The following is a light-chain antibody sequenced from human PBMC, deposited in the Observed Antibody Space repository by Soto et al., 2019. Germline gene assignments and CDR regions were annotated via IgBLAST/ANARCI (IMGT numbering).Light chain of an antibody. J-gene: IGKJ1*01. CDR3: QQTLSFPPT. Sequence: EIVLTQSPGTLSLSPGERATLSCRASQSVRSLYIAWYQQKPGQAPRLLMFAAASRATSIPDRFSGSGFGTEFTLTISRLEPEDFATYYCQQTLSFPPTFGQGTKV. CDR1: QSVRSLY. CDR2: AAA. V-gene: IGKV3-20*01.